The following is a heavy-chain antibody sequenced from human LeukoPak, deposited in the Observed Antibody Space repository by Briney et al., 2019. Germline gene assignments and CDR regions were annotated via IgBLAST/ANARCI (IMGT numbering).Heavy chain of an antibody. J-gene: IGHJ4*02. D-gene: IGHD6-6*01. CDR2: ITSSGSTI. V-gene: IGHV3-11*01. CDR1: GFTFSDYY. Sequence: PGGSLRLSCAASGFTFSDYYMSWIRQAPGKGLEWISYITSSGSTIYYADSVKGRFTISRDNAKNSLFLQMNSLRVEDTAVYYCAREGPDSSYDYWGQGTLVTVSS. CDR3: AREGPDSSYDY.